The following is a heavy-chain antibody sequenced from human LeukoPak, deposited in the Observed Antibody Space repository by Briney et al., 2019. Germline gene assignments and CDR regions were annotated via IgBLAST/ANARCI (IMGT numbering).Heavy chain of an antibody. CDR3: AREWGVVGATGEDAFDI. V-gene: IGHV3-21*01. Sequence: GGSLRLSCAASGFTFSSYNMNWARQAPGKGLEWVSSISSSSSYIYYADSVKGRFTISRDNAKNSLYLQMNSLRAEDTAVYYCAREWGVVGATGEDAFDIWGQGTMVTVSS. CDR2: ISSSSSYI. J-gene: IGHJ3*02. CDR1: GFTFSSYN. D-gene: IGHD1-26*01.